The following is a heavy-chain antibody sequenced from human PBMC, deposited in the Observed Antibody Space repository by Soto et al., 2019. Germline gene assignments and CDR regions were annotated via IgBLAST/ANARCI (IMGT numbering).Heavy chain of an antibody. CDR3: ARGPGGLFYYDSSGYLAPLDY. J-gene: IGHJ4*02. CDR1: GGTFSSYA. D-gene: IGHD3-22*01. V-gene: IGHV1-69*13. Sequence: GASVKVSCKASGGTFSSYAISWVRQAPGQGLEWMGGIIPIFGTANYAQKFQGRVTITADESTSTAYMELSSLRSEDTAVYYCARGPGGLFYYDSSGYLAPLDYWGQGTLVTVSS. CDR2: IIPIFGTA.